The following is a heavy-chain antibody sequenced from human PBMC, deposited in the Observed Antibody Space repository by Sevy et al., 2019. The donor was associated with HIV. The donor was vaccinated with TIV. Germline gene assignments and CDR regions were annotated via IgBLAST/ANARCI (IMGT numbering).Heavy chain of an antibody. Sequence: GGSLRLSCAASGITLSSYAMSWVRQAPGKGLEWVSAISSSGGSTYYADYVKGRFTISRDNSRNTLYLQMNSLRAADTAVYYCAKDLSADYTWGFDYWGLGTLVTVSS. CDR3: AKDLSADYTWGFDY. V-gene: IGHV3-23*01. CDR2: ISSSGGST. D-gene: IGHD3-3*01. CDR1: GITLSSYA. J-gene: IGHJ4*02.